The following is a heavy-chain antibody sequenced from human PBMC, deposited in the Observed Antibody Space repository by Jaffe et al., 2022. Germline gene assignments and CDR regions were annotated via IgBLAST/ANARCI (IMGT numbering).Heavy chain of an antibody. D-gene: IGHD2-8*02. Sequence: EVQLVESGGGLVQPGGSLRLSCAASGFTFSSYWMSWVRQAPGKGLEWVANIKQDGSEKYYVDSVKGRFTISRDNAKNSLYLQMNSLRAEDTAVYYCAREEVVYAMYYFDYWGQGTLVTVSS. CDR2: IKQDGSEK. J-gene: IGHJ4*02. CDR3: AREEVVYAMYYFDY. CDR1: GFTFSSYW. V-gene: IGHV3-7*01.